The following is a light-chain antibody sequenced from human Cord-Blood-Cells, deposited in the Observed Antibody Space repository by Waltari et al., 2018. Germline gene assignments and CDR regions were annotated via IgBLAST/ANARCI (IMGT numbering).Light chain of an antibody. CDR3: QQSYSTPLT. V-gene: IGKV1-39*01. Sequence: DIHMTQSPSSLSASVRDIVSITCRASQSISSYVNWYQQKPGKAPKLLIYAASSLQSGVPSRFSGSGSGTDFTLTISSLQPEDFATYYCQQSYSTPLTFGGGTKVEIK. J-gene: IGKJ4*01. CDR1: QSISSY. CDR2: AAS.